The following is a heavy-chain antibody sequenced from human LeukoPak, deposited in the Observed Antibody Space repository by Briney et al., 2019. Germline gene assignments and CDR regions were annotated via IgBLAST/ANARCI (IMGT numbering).Heavy chain of an antibody. D-gene: IGHD3-22*01. CDR1: GFTFSTYW. CDR2: IKQDGSEK. CDR3: ARDFPYYYDTSGYYSDS. J-gene: IGHJ5*01. V-gene: IGHV3-7*01. Sequence: GGSLRLSCAASGFTFSTYWMTWVRQAPGKGLEWVANIKQDGSEKYYVDSVKGRFTISRDNAKNSLYLQMNSLRAEDTAVYYCARDFPYYYDTSGYYSDSWGQGTLVTVSS.